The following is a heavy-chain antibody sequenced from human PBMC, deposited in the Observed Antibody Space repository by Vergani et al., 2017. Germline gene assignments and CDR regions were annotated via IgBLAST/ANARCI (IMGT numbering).Heavy chain of an antibody. Sequence: QVQLQESGPGLVKPSQTLSLTCTVSGGSISSGDYYWSWIRQPPGKGLEWIGYIYYSGSTYYNPSVKSRFTISVDTSKNQLSLKLSSVTAADTAVYYCARGLYDGDYLADQEYFQHWGQGTLVTVSS. V-gene: IGHV4-30-4*01. CDR1: GGSISSGDYY. D-gene: IGHD4-17*01. CDR2: IYYSGST. CDR3: ARGLYDGDYLADQEYFQH. J-gene: IGHJ1*01.